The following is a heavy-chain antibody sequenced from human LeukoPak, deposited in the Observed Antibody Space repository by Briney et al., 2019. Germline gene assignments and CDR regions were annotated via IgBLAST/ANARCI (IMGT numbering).Heavy chain of an antibody. V-gene: IGHV1-24*01. CDR3: ATEPKYSSSSFDY. CDR1: GGTFSSYA. CDR2: FDPEDGET. Sequence: ASVKVSCKASGGTFSSYAISWVRQAPGKGLEWMGGFDPEDGETIYAQKFQGRATMTEDTSTDTAYMELSSLRSEDTAVYYCATEPKYSSSSFDYWGQGTLVTVSS. J-gene: IGHJ4*02. D-gene: IGHD6-6*01.